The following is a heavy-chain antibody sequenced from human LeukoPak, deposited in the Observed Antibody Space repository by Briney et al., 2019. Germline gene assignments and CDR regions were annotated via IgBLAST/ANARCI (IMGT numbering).Heavy chain of an antibody. CDR3: ASSPTMIVVVTSLYYFDY. D-gene: IGHD3-22*01. CDR2: IYYSGST. V-gene: IGHV4-59*08. Sequence: KPSETLSLTCTVSGVSISSYYWSWIRQPPGKGLEWIGYIYYSGSTNYNPSLKSRVTISVDTSKNQFSLKLSSVTAADTAVYYCASSPTMIVVVTSLYYFDYWGQGTLVTVSS. CDR1: GVSISSYY. J-gene: IGHJ4*02.